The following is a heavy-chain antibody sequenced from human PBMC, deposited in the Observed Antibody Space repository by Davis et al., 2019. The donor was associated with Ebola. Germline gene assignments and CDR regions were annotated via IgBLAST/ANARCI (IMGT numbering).Heavy chain of an antibody. CDR2: IYYSGST. D-gene: IGHD3-3*01. J-gene: IGHJ5*02. V-gene: IGHV4-39*07. CDR3: ARGRVFFGVGRFDP. CDR1: GGSISSSSYY. Sequence: SETLSLTCTVSGGSISSSSYYWGWIRQPPGKGLEWIGSIYYSGSTYYNPSLKHRVTISVDTSKNQFSLKLSSVTAADTAVYYCARGRVFFGVGRFDPWGQGTLVTVSS.